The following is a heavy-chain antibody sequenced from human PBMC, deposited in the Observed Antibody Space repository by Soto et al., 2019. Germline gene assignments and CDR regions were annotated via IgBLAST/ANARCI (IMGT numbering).Heavy chain of an antibody. J-gene: IGHJ5*02. Sequence: SETLSLTCTVSGTSITSDDFYCSWIRQHPGKGLEWIGYMYHSGNTYYNPSLRGRLTMSLDTSKNQFSLKLTSVTAADTAVYYCVKYYYDSSGLSWFDPWGPGTLVTVSS. CDR2: MYHSGNT. CDR1: GTSITSDDFY. V-gene: IGHV4-31*03. D-gene: IGHD3-22*01. CDR3: VKYYYDSSGLSWFDP.